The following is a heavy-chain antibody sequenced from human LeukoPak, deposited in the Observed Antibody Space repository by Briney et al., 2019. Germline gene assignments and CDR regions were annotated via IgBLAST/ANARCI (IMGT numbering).Heavy chain of an antibody. Sequence: SETLSLTCTVSGGSISSYYWSWIRQPPGKGLEWIGYIYYSGSTNYNPSLKSRVTISVDTSKNQFSLKLSSVTAADTAVYYCAREDYYDSSGSVVRWFDPWGQGTLVTVSS. J-gene: IGHJ5*02. CDR2: IYYSGST. CDR3: AREDYYDSSGSVVRWFDP. CDR1: GGSISSYY. D-gene: IGHD3-22*01. V-gene: IGHV4-59*12.